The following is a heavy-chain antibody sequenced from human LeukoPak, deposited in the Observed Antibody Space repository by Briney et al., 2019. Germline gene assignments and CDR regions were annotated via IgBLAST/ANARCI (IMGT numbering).Heavy chain of an antibody. V-gene: IGHV4-34*01. D-gene: IGHD3-10*01. CDR3: ARGLANPWFGAQGGYYYMDV. Sequence: SETLSLTCAVYGGSFSGYYWSWLRQPPGKGLEWIGEINHSGSTNYNPSLKSRVTISVDTSKNQFSLKLSSVTAADTAVYYCARGLANPWFGAQGGYYYMDVWGKGTTVTISS. J-gene: IGHJ6*03. CDR1: GGSFSGYY. CDR2: INHSGST.